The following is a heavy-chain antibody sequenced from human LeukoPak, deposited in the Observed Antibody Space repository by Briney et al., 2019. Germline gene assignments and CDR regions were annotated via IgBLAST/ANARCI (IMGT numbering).Heavy chain of an antibody. D-gene: IGHD3-22*01. V-gene: IGHV4-59*01. CDR2: IYYSGST. CDR1: GGSISSYY. Sequence: SETLSLTCTVSGGSISSYYWSWIRQPPGKGLEWIGYIYYSGSTNYNPSLKSRVTISVDTSKNQFSLKLSSVTAADTAVYYCARGSYYYDSSGPVHYYYGMDVWGQGTTVTVSS. CDR3: ARGSYYYDSSGPVHYYYGMDV. J-gene: IGHJ6*02.